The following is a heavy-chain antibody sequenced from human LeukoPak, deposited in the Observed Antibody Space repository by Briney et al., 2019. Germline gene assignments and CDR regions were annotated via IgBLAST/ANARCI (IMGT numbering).Heavy chain of an antibody. D-gene: IGHD3-3*01. CDR3: AKGGRFPFYYFDY. CDR2: ISASGGST. V-gene: IGHV3-23*01. CDR1: GFTFSSSA. J-gene: IGHJ4*02. Sequence: GGSLRLSCAASGFTFSSSAMSWVRQVPGKGLEWVSGISASGGSTSYADSVRGRFTISRDNSKNTLYLQMNSLRAEDTAVYYCAKGGRFPFYYFDYWGQGTLVTVSS.